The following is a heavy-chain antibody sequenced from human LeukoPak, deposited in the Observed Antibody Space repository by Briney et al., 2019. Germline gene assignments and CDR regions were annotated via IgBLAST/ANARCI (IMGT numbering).Heavy chain of an antibody. V-gene: IGHV1-8*03. CDR1: GYTFTSYD. CDR2: MNPNSGNT. CDR3: ARARKGYCSGGSCGRWFDP. D-gene: IGHD2-15*01. Sequence: ASVKVSCKASGYTFTSYDINWVRQATRQGLEWMGWMNPNSGNTGYAQKFQGRVTITRNTSISTAYMELSSLRSEDTAVYYCARARKGYCSGGSCGRWFDPWGQGTLVTVSS. J-gene: IGHJ5*02.